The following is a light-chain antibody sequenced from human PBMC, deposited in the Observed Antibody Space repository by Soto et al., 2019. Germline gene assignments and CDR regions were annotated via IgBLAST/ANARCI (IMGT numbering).Light chain of an antibody. V-gene: IGKV3-15*01. Sequence: EIVMTQSPATLSVSPGERATLSCRASQSVSSNLAWYQHKPGQAPRLLIYGASTRATGVPDRFSGRGYGREFTLTISSLQSEDFAVYSCQQYYDWPPAFGQGTKVDIK. CDR1: QSVSSN. CDR2: GAS. CDR3: QQYYDWPPA. J-gene: IGKJ1*01.